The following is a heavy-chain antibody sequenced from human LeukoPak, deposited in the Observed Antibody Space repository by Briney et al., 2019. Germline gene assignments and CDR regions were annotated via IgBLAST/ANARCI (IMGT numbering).Heavy chain of an antibody. Sequence: SETLSLTCAVYGGSFSGYYWSWIRQPPGKGLEWIGEINHSGSTNYNPSLKSRVTISVDTSKNQFSLKLSSVTAVDTAVYYCARGLMTTVTRALGYWGQGTLVTVSS. D-gene: IGHD4-17*01. V-gene: IGHV4-34*01. J-gene: IGHJ4*02. CDR2: INHSGST. CDR1: GGSFSGYY. CDR3: ARGLMTTVTRALGY.